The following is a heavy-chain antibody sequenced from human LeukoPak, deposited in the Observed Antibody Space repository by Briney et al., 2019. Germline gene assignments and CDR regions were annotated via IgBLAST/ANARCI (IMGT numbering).Heavy chain of an antibody. Sequence: SGGSLRLSCAASGFTFSSYGMHWVRQAPGKGLEWVAVISYDGSNKYYAGSVKGRFTISRDNSKNTLYLQMNSLRAEDTAVYYCAKEGDYGDYVLPPHFDYWGQGTLVTVSS. CDR1: GFTFSSYG. CDR3: AKEGDYGDYVLPPHFDY. CDR2: ISYDGSNK. D-gene: IGHD4-17*01. J-gene: IGHJ4*02. V-gene: IGHV3-30*18.